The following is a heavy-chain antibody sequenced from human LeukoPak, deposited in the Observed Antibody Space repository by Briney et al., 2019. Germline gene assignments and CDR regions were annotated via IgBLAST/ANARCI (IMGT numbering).Heavy chain of an antibody. J-gene: IGHJ5*01. CDR3: AKEGAYPIITYDS. CDR2: IKRDGNEK. Sequence: GGSLRLSCAASGFTFSSYWMNWVRQAPGKGLEWVANIKRDGNEKNYVDSVRGRFSISRDNAKNSLYLQMDSLRAEDTAVYYCAKEGAYPIITYDSWGQGALVAVSS. CDR1: GFTFSSYW. D-gene: IGHD3-10*01. V-gene: IGHV3-7*01.